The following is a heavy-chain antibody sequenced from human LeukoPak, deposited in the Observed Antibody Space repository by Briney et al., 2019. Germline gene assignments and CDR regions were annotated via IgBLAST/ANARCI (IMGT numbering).Heavy chain of an antibody. CDR2: INPNSGGT. Sequence: ASVRVSCKASGYIFIGYYVHWVRQAPGQGLEWMGWINPNSGGTNFAQKFQGGVTMTRETSINTAYMDLSRLTSDDTAVYYCAKDRSGSYSPVPFDAFDVWGQGTMVTVSS. CDR3: AKDRSGSYSPVPFDAFDV. D-gene: IGHD1-26*01. J-gene: IGHJ3*01. CDR1: GYIFIGYY. V-gene: IGHV1-2*02.